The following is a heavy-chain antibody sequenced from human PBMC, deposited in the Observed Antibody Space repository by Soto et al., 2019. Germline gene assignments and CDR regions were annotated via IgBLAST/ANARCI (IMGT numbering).Heavy chain of an antibody. CDR3: VTRMNPLS. J-gene: IGHJ5*01. Sequence: GGSLRLSCAASGFTLRTYTMNWVGQAPGKGLECVPSISISSSDRYYADSVRGPFTISRHNAKNALYLQTNSLRADDTAVYFCVTRMNPLSGGKGTLVTVSS. CDR1: GFTLRTYT. V-gene: IGHV3-21*06. CDR2: ISISSSDR.